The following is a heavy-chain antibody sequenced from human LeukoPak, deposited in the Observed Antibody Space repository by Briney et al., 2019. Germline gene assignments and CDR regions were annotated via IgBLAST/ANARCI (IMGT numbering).Heavy chain of an antibody. Sequence: PGGSLRLSCAASGFTFSSFAMSWVRQAPGKGLQWVSAISDSGGSTYYTDSVKGRFTISRDNSKNTLYLQMNSLRAEDTAVYYCAKRGHYYDSNGYPYYFDYWGQGTLVTVSS. CDR1: GFTFSSFA. V-gene: IGHV3-23*01. D-gene: IGHD3-22*01. CDR2: ISDSGGST. J-gene: IGHJ4*02. CDR3: AKRGHYYDSNGYPYYFDY.